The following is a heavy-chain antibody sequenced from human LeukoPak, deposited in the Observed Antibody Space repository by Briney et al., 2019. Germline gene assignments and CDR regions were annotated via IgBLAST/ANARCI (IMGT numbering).Heavy chain of an antibody. CDR1: GGSISSSSYY. CDR2: IYYSGST. D-gene: IGHD4-23*01. J-gene: IGHJ4*02. Sequence: SETLSLTCTVSGGSISSSSYYWGWIRQPPGKGLEWIGSIYYSGSTYYNPSLKSRVTISVDTSKNQFSLKLSSVTAADTAVYYCARDEGYGGLDYWGQGTLVTVSS. V-gene: IGHV4-39*07. CDR3: ARDEGYGGLDY.